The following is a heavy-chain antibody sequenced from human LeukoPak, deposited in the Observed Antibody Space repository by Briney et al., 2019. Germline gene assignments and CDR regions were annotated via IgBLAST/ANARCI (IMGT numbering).Heavy chain of an antibody. Sequence: ASVKVSCKASGGTFSSYAISWVRQATGQGLEWMGGIIPIFGTANYAQKFQGRVTITADESTSTAYMELSSLRSEDTAVYYCAKDSGYDQVGDPGLDYWGQGTLVTVSS. CDR1: GGTFSSYA. D-gene: IGHD5-12*01. CDR2: IIPIFGTA. V-gene: IGHV1-69*13. J-gene: IGHJ4*02. CDR3: AKDSGYDQVGDPGLDY.